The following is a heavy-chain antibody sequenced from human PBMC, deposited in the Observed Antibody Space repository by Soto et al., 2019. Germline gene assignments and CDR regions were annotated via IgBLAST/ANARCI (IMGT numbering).Heavy chain of an antibody. CDR2: ISYDGSNK. CDR3: AKDGGLGELHTDDFDT. J-gene: IGHJ3*02. Sequence: GGSLRLSCAASGFTFSTYGMHWVRQAPGKGLEWVAVISYDGSNKYYADSVKGRFTISRDNSKNTLYLQMNSLRAEDTAVYYCAKDGGLGELHTDDFDTWGQGTMVTV. V-gene: IGHV3-30*18. D-gene: IGHD3-16*01. CDR1: GFTFSTYG.